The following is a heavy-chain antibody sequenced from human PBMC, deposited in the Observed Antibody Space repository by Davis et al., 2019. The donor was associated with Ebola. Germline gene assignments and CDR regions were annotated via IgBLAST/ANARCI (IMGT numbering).Heavy chain of an antibody. CDR1: GYTFTGYY. CDR3: ARDNSATTVWWFDP. V-gene: IGHV1-2*06. D-gene: IGHD2/OR15-2a*01. J-gene: IGHJ5*02. Sequence: ASVKVSCKASGYTFTGYYMHWVRQAPGQGLEWMGRINPNSGGTNYAQKFQGRVTVTRDTSTSTTYMELGSLSSEDTAVYYCARDNSATTVWWFDPWGQGTLVTVSS. CDR2: INPNSGGT.